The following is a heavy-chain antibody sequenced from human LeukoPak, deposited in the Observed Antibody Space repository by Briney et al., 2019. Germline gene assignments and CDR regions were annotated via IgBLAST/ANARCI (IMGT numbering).Heavy chain of an antibody. Sequence: TGGSLRLSCEVSGFIFSDYWMNWVRQAPGKGLEWVASIREDGGERYYVDSVKGRFTISRHNTKTSVYLQMSPLRRADTAVYYCARDGTAPGLYFDLWGQGTVVTVSS. J-gene: IGHJ4*01. CDR2: IREDGGER. D-gene: IGHD1/OR15-1a*01. CDR3: ARDGTAPGLYFDL. V-gene: IGHV3-7*01. CDR1: GFIFSDYW.